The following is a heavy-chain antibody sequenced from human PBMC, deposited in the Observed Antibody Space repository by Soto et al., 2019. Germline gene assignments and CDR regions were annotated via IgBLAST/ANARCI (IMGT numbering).Heavy chain of an antibody. CDR2: ISGSGGST. Sequence: GGSLRLSCAASGFTFSSYAMSWVRQAPGKGLEWVSAISGSGGSTYYADSVKGRFTISRDNSKNTLYLQMNSLRAEDTAVYYCAKDHPTYYDFWSGYYTGIGAFDIWGQGTMVTVSS. D-gene: IGHD3-3*01. CDR3: AKDHPTYYDFWSGYYTGIGAFDI. CDR1: GFTFSSYA. J-gene: IGHJ3*02. V-gene: IGHV3-23*01.